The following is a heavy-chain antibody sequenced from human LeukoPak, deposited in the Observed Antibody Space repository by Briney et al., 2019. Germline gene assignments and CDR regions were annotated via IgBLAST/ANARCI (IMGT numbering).Heavy chain of an antibody. CDR1: GYTFTDYY. CDR2: INPKSGGT. Sequence: GASVKVSCKASGYTFTDYYIHWVRQVPGQSLEWMGWINPKSGGTNYALRFKGRVTMTRDTSITTVYMEASSLRSDDTAVYYCARYRYSGTSRSPLAFWGQGTTVTVSS. CDR3: ARYRYSGTSRSPLAF. V-gene: IGHV1-2*02. J-gene: IGHJ3*01. D-gene: IGHD1-26*01.